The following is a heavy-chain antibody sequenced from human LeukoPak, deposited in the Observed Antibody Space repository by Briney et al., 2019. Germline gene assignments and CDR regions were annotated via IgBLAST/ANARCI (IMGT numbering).Heavy chain of an antibody. CDR2: TSSSSSYI. J-gene: IGHJ4*02. Sequence: GGSLRLSCAASGFTFSSYSMNWVRQAPGKGLEWVSSTSSSSSYIYYADSVKGRFTISRDNAKNSLYLQMNSLRAEDTAVYYCARDESGYYYMYYFDYWGQGTLVTVSS. D-gene: IGHD3-22*01. V-gene: IGHV3-21*01. CDR1: GFTFSSYS. CDR3: ARDESGYYYMYYFDY.